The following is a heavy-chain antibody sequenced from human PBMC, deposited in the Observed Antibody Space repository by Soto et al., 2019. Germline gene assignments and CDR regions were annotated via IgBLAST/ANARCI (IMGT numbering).Heavy chain of an antibody. D-gene: IGHD2-21*01. Sequence: QVQLQQWGARLVKPSETLSLDCAVSGGSLRGYYWAWIRQYPGKGLEWIGDSNHSGSADYNPSLKSRVTISIDTSKHQFSLRLRSVTAADTSVYFCARKAMVIATTADSFDIWGHGTVVTVSS. CDR3: ARKAMVIATTADSFDI. V-gene: IGHV4-34*01. J-gene: IGHJ3*02. CDR1: GGSLRGYY. CDR2: SNHSGSA.